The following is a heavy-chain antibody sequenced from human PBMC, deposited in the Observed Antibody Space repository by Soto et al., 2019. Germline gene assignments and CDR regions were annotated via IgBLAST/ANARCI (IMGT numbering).Heavy chain of an antibody. CDR3: ARHRHPRGTVGATSPLDP. V-gene: IGHV1-2*02. J-gene: IGHJ5*02. CDR2: INPNSGGT. D-gene: IGHD1-26*01. Sequence: ASVKVSCKASRYTFTGYYMHWVRQAPGQGLEWMGWINPNSGGTNYAQKFQGRVTMTRDTSISTAYMELSRVRAEDTAVYFCARHRHPRGTVGATSPLDPWGQGTQVTVS. CDR1: RYTFTGYY.